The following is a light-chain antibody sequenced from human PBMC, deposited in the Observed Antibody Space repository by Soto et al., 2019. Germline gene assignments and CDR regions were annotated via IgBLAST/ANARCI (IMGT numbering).Light chain of an antibody. Sequence: DIHMTQSPSSLSASVRDSVTITCRPSQNIDRYLHWYQHIPGKAPKLLIYGASNLQSGVPSRFTGSGSRTHFTLTISSLQPEDSATYYCQQTYSTPPTFGGGTKVE. V-gene: IGKV1-39*01. CDR2: GAS. J-gene: IGKJ4*01. CDR1: QNIDRY. CDR3: QQTYSTPPT.